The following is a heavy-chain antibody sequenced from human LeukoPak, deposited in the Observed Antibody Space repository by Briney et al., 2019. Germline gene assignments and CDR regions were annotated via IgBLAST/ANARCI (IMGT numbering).Heavy chain of an antibody. D-gene: IGHD5-18*01. CDR1: GYTFTSYY. Sequence: ASVKVSCKASGYTFTSYYMHWVRQALEQGLDWMGIINPSGGSTSYAQKFQGRVTMTRDTSTSTVYMELSSLRSEDTAVYYCARSHTAMVLVYWGQGTLVTVSS. J-gene: IGHJ4*02. CDR2: INPSGGST. CDR3: ARSHTAMVLVY. V-gene: IGHV1-46*01.